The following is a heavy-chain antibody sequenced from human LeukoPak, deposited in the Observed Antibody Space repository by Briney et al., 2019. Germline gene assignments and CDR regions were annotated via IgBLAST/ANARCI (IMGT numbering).Heavy chain of an antibody. Sequence: ASVKVSCKASGYTFTNYNINWVRQATGQGLEWMGWMNPNIGNTGSAQKFQGRVTFTRNTSINTAYMELSSLRSEDTAVYYCARGRCVGSSNCYYFDYWGQGTLVTVSS. CDR2: MNPNIGNT. V-gene: IGHV1-8*03. D-gene: IGHD2-2*01. CDR3: ARGRCVGSSNCYYFDY. J-gene: IGHJ4*02. CDR1: GYTFTNYN.